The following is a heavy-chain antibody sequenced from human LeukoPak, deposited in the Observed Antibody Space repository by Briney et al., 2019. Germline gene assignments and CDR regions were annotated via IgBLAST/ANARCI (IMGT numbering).Heavy chain of an antibody. V-gene: IGHV3-33*01. J-gene: IGHJ4*02. Sequence: PGGSLRLSCAASGFTFSSYGMHWVRQAPGKGLEWVAVIWYDGSNKYYADSVKGRFTISRDNSKNTLYLQMNSLRAEDTAVYYCARDGDIVATISLDYWGQGTLVTASS. CDR3: ARDGDIVATISLDY. CDR1: GFTFSSYG. D-gene: IGHD5-12*01. CDR2: IWYDGSNK.